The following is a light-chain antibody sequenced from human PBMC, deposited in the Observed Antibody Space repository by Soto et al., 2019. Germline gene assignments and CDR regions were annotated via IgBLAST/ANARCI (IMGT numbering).Light chain of an antibody. J-gene: IGKJ1*01. Sequence: EIVMTQYLATLSVSPGESATLSCRASQRISRNLAWYHQKPGQAPRLLIYDASTRATAIPARFSGSGSETEFTLTISSLQSEDSAVYYCQQYNNWPPWTFGQGTKVDIK. CDR3: QQYNNWPPWT. CDR1: QRISRN. V-gene: IGKV3-15*01. CDR2: DAS.